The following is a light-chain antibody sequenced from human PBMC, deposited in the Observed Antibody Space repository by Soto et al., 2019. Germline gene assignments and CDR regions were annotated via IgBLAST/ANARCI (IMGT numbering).Light chain of an antibody. CDR3: AAWDDSLTDYV. Sequence: QSVLTQAPSASETPGQRVTISCSGGSSNIGRNTVNWYQQLPGTAPKLLIYRNNRLPSGVPDRFSGSKSGTSASLAISGLQSEDEADYYCAAWDDSLTDYVFGTGTKVTVL. J-gene: IGLJ1*01. CDR2: RNN. CDR1: SSNIGRNT. V-gene: IGLV1-44*01.